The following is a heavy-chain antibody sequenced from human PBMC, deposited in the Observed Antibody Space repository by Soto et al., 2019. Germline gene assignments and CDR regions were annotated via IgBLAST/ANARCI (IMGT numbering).Heavy chain of an antibody. CDR2: IKQDGSEK. V-gene: IGHV3-7*01. CDR3: ARGFNSALDI. CDR1: GFIFSSYW. Sequence: GGSLRLSCAATGFIFSSYWMSWVRQAPGKGREWVANIKQDGSEKYYVDSAKGRFTISRDNAKNSLHLQMNSLRAEDTAVCYCARGFNSALDIWGQGKMVTVSS. J-gene: IGHJ3*02.